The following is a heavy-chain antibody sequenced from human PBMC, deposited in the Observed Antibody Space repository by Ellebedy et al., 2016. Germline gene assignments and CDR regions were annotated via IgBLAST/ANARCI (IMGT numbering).Heavy chain of an antibody. CDR3: ARVCGSGSQSVGY. V-gene: IGHV3-53*01. CDR2: IYGGGST. D-gene: IGHD3-10*01. J-gene: IGHJ4*02. CDR1: GFTVSGNY. Sequence: GESLKISCAASGFTVSGNYMSWVRQAPGKGLEWVSVIYGGGSTYYADSVKGRFTISRDNAKNSLFLQMNSLRAEDTALYYCARVCGSGSQSVGYWGQGTLVTVSS.